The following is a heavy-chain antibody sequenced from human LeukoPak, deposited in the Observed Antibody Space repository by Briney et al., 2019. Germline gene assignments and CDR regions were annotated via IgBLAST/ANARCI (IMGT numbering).Heavy chain of an antibody. V-gene: IGHV4-59*08. D-gene: IGHD3-9*01. CDR3: ARHGHWFFDY. J-gene: IGHJ4*02. CDR2: IYYSGST. CDR1: GGSLSNYY. Sequence: SETLSLTCSVSGGSLSNYYWTWIRQPPGKGLEWIGYIYYSGSTNYNLSLKSRVTISGDTSKNQFSLKLSSVTAADTAVYYCARHGHWFFDYWGQGTLVTVSS.